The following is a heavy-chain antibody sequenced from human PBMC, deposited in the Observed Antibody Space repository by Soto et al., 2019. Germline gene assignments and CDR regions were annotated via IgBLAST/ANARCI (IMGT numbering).Heavy chain of an antibody. CDR1: GFTISTYG. V-gene: IGHV3-33*01. J-gene: IGHJ4*02. Sequence: GGSLRLSFAASGFTISTYGMHWVRQGPGKGLEWVSFICHDGSDKYYADSVKGRFTISRDNSKKTLSPQMHSLKAEDTAVYYCARDQMVATTNGYWGQGALVTXSS. D-gene: IGHD2-8*01. CDR3: ARDQMVATTNGY. CDR2: ICHDGSDK.